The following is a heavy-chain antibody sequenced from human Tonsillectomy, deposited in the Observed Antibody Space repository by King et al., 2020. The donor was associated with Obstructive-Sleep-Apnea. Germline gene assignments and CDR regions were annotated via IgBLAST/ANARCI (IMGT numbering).Heavy chain of an antibody. D-gene: IGHD5-12*01. J-gene: IGHJ4*02. Sequence: QLQESGPGLVKPSETLSLTCTVSGGSISSFNWSWIRQPPGKGRGWIGYFYYSGCTNYNPPLKSRVTISVDTSKNQFSLNLSSVTAADTAVYYCAGSHSGYDSDFDYWGQGTLVTVSS. CDR2: FYYSGCT. CDR1: GGSISSFN. CDR3: AGSHSGYDSDFDY. V-gene: IGHV4-59*08.